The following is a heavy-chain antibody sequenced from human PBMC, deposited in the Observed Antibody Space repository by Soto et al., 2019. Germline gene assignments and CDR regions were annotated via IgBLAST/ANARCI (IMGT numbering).Heavy chain of an antibody. D-gene: IGHD3-10*01. V-gene: IGHV3-23*01. CDR1: GFTFSTYG. Sequence: DVQLLEFGGGLVQWGGSLRLSCVTSGFTFSTYGMTWVRQAPGKGLEWVSYGGSGGSRYYAESVKGRFTISRDNSKNTLSLEMNSLRAEDTATYYCVKFRGRAYPYYYMDVWGKGTTVTVSS. CDR3: VKFRGRAYPYYYMDV. J-gene: IGHJ6*03. CDR2: YGGSGGSR.